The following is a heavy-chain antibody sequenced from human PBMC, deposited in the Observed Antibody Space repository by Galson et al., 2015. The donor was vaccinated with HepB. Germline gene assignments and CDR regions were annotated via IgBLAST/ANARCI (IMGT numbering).Heavy chain of an antibody. D-gene: IGHD2-15*01. CDR2: INAGNGNT. J-gene: IGHJ4*02. V-gene: IGHV1-3*01. CDR3: ANSGVVATLGY. CDR1: GYTFTNYA. Sequence: SVKVSCKASGYTFTNYAMHWARQAPGQRLEWMGWINAGNGNTTYSQNFQGRVTITRDTSASTTFMELSSLRSEDTAVYYCANSGVVATLGYWGQGTLVTVSS.